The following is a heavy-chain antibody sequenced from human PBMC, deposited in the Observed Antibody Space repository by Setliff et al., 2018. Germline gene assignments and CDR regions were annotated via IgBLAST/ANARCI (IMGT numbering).Heavy chain of an antibody. D-gene: IGHD3-22*01. CDR2: IYYSGNT. Sequence: SETLSLTCAVSGYSISSGYYWGWIRQPPGKGLEWIGSIYYSGNTYYSPSLKSRVTMFVDTSKNQFSLMLYSVTAADTAIYYCARYDSSGYSENYYFDYWGQGTLVTVSS. CDR3: ARYDSSGYSENYYFDY. V-gene: IGHV4-38-2*01. J-gene: IGHJ4*02. CDR1: GYSISSGYY.